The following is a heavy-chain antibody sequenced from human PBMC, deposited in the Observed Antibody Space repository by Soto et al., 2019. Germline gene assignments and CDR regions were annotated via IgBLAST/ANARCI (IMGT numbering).Heavy chain of an antibody. D-gene: IGHD3-3*01. CDR3: ARGDSAKGVRFLEWLFRDHSGYYYMDV. CDR1: GYTFTSYD. J-gene: IGHJ6*03. V-gene: IGHV1-8*01. CDR2: MNPNSGNT. Sequence: ASVKVSCKASGYTFTSYDINWVRQATGQGLEWMGWMNPNSGNTGYAQKFQGRVTMTRNTSVRQAYMGLSCLRSEDTAVYYCARGDSAKGVRFLEWLFRDHSGYYYMDVWGKGTTVTVSS.